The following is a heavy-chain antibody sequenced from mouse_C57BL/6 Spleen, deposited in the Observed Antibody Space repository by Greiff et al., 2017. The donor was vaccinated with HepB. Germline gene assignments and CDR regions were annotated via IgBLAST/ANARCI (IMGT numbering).Heavy chain of an antibody. V-gene: IGHV5-6*01. Sequence: EVKLVESGGDLVKPGGSLKLSCAASGFTFSSYGMSWVRQTPDKRLEWVATISSGGSYTYYPDRLKGRFSISRDNAKNTLYLQMSSLKSEDTAMYYCARSRPTNWDQGYFDYWGQSTTLTVSS. J-gene: IGHJ2*01. CDR2: ISSGGSYT. CDR3: ARSRPTNWDQGYFDY. CDR1: GFTFSSYG. D-gene: IGHD4-1*01.